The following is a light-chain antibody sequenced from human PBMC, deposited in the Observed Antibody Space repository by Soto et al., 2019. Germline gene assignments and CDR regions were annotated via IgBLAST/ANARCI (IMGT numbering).Light chain of an antibody. CDR3: AAWDDSLNGFYV. J-gene: IGLJ1*01. V-gene: IGLV1-44*01. CDR2: SNN. Sequence: HSVLTHPPSASGTPWHRVTISFSGSSSNIGSNTVNWYQQLPGTAPKLLIYSNNQRPSGVPDRFSGSKSGTSASLAISGLQSEDEADYYCAAWDDSLNGFYVFGTGTKVTVL. CDR1: SSNIGSNT.